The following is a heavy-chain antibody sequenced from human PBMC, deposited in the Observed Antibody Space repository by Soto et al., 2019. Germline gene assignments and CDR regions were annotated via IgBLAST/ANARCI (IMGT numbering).Heavy chain of an antibody. Sequence: SETLSLTCTVSGGSISSSSYYWGWIRQPPGKGLEWIGSIYYSGSTYYNPSLKSRVTISVDTSKNQFSLKLSSVTAADTAVYYCASSLVPAPKLSYYYGMDVWGQGTTVTVSS. CDR2: IYYSGST. D-gene: IGHD2-21*01. J-gene: IGHJ6*02. CDR3: ASSLVPAPKLSYYYGMDV. CDR1: GGSISSSSYY. V-gene: IGHV4-39*01.